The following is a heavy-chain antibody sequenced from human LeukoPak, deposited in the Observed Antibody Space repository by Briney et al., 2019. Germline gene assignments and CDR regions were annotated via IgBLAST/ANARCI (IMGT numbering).Heavy chain of an antibody. V-gene: IGHV4-39*01. D-gene: IGHD4-23*01. CDR2: IYYSGST. CDR3: ARQTTTVVTPGYYYYYYMDV. J-gene: IGHJ6*03. Sequence: SETLSLTCTVSGGSISSSSYYWGWIRQPPGKGLEWIGSIYYSGSTYNNPSLKSRVTISVDTSKNQFSLKLSSVTAADTAVYYCARQTTTVVTPGYYYYYYMDVWGKGTTVTISS. CDR1: GGSISSSSYY.